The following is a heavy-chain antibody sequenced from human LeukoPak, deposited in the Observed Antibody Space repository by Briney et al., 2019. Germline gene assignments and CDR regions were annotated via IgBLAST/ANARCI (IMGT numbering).Heavy chain of an antibody. Sequence: SPRLFCAASGFTFGGYCLPWVRAGSGEGLGWVSGISWNSGSIGYADSVKGRFTISRDNAKNSLYLQMNSLRAEDMALYYCAKGQQWLVRSYFDYWGQGTLVTVSS. CDR1: GFTFGGYC. V-gene: IGHV3-9*03. D-gene: IGHD6-19*01. J-gene: IGHJ4*02. CDR3: AKGQQWLVRSYFDY. CDR2: ISWNSGSI.